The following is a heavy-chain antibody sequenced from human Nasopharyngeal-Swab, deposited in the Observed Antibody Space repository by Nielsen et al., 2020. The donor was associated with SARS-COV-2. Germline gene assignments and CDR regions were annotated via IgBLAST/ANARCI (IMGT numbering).Heavy chain of an antibody. CDR3: AKDIGYSSGFPDY. V-gene: IGHV3-9*01. J-gene: IGHJ4*02. CDR1: GFTFDDYA. CDR2: ISWNSGSI. Sequence: GGSLRLSCAASGFTFDDYAMHWVRQAPGKGLEWVSGISWNSGSIGYADSVQGRFTISRDNAKNSLYLQMNSLRAEDTALYYCAKDIGYSSGFPDYWGQGTLVTVSS. D-gene: IGHD6-19*01.